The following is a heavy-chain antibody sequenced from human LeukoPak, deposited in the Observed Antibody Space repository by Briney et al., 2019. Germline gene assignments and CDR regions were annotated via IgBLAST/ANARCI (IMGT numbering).Heavy chain of an antibody. CDR3: AKVSGGGLYYDGMDV. D-gene: IGHD1-14*01. V-gene: IGHV3-23*01. J-gene: IGHJ6*02. Sequence: PGGSLRLSCAASGFTFNNYAMNWVRQAPGKGLEWVSVISGSGGTTYYADSVNGRFTISRDSSKNTLYLQMNSLRAEDTAVYYCAKVSGGGLYYDGMDVWGQGTTVTVSS. CDR1: GFTFNNYA. CDR2: ISGSGGTT.